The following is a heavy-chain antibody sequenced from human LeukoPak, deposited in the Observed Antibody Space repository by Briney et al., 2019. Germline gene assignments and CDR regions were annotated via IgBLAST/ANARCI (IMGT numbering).Heavy chain of an antibody. CDR2: MNPNSGNT. J-gene: IGHJ6*03. D-gene: IGHD3-3*01. V-gene: IGHV1-8*03. CDR3: ARGPGITIFGVVNKGYYMDV. CDR1: GNTFSNFD. Sequence: ASVKVSCKVSGNTFSNFDINWVRQASGQGLEWMGWMNPNSGNTGYVRKFQGRVTITRNTSISTAYMELNNLKSDDTGVYYCARGPGITIFGVVNKGYYMDVWSKGTTVTVSS.